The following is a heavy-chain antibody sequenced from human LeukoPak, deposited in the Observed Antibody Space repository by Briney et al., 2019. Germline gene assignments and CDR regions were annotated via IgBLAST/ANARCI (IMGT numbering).Heavy chain of an antibody. CDR2: ISYDGSNK. CDR3: ASELHY. J-gene: IGHJ4*02. CDR1: GFTFSSYA. Sequence: GGSLRLSCAASGFTFSSYAMSWVRQAPGKGLEWVAVISYDGSNKYYADSVKGRFTISRDNSKNTLYLQMNSLRAEDTGVYYCASELHYWGPGTLVTVSS. V-gene: IGHV3-30-3*01.